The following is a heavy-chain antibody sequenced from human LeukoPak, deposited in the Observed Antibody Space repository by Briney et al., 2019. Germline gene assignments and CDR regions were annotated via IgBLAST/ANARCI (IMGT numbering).Heavy chain of an antibody. D-gene: IGHD2-15*01. V-gene: IGHV4-61*01. CDR3: ARDRGGRTPNWFDP. CDR2: IYYSGST. J-gene: IGHJ5*02. CDR1: GGSVSSGSYY. Sequence: SETLSLTCTVSGGSVSSGSYYWSWIRQPPGKGLEWIGYIYYSGSTNYNPSLKSRVTISVDTSKNQFSLKLSSVTAADTAVYYCARDRGGRTPNWFDPWGQGTLVTVSS.